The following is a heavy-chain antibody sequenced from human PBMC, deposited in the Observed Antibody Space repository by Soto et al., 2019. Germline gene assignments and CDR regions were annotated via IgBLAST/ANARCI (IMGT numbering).Heavy chain of an antibody. CDR1: GFTFSSYA. J-gene: IGHJ5*02. Sequence: GGSLRLSCAASGFTFSSYAMSWVRQAPGKGLEWVSAISGSGGSTYYADSVKGRFTISRDNSKNTLYLQMNSLRAEDTAVYYCAKSRTITMVRGVIHRWFDPWGQGTLVTVSS. D-gene: IGHD3-10*01. V-gene: IGHV3-23*01. CDR3: AKSRTITMVRGVIHRWFDP. CDR2: ISGSGGST.